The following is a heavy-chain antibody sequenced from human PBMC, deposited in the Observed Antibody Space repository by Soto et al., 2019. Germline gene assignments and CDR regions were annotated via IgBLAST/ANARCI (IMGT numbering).Heavy chain of an antibody. J-gene: IGHJ6*02. V-gene: IGHV5-51*01. Sequence: PGESLKISCKGSGYDFRDYWIGGVRQMTGKDLEWMGIVHPPDSNIRYSQSFQGQVTISVDKSISTAYLQWTSLKASDSAIYYCARQPPGYFAMDVWGQGTTVTVSS. CDR2: VHPPDSNI. CDR1: GYDFRDYW. CDR3: ARQPPGYFAMDV.